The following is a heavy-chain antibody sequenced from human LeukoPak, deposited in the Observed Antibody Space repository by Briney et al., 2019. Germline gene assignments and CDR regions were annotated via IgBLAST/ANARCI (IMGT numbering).Heavy chain of an antibody. CDR3: AKEEAEVGRPNFHS. CDR2: VRGRGST. J-gene: IGHJ4*02. Sequence: GGSLRLSCAASGFTFSSYSMNWVRQAPGKGPEWVSGVRGRGSTFYSDSVKGRFTISRDNTKNTVHLQMNSLRADDTAVYYCAKEEAEVGRPNFHSWGQGTLVTVSS. CDR1: GFTFSSYS. V-gene: IGHV3-23*01.